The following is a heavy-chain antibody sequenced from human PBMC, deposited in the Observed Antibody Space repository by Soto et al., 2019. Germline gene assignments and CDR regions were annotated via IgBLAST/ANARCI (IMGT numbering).Heavy chain of an antibody. V-gene: IGHV1-18*01. J-gene: IGHJ4*02. CDR2: VSGNNGDT. CDR3: AIYISYYHAASGYSNFDY. D-gene: IGHD3-22*01. Sequence: QVQLVQTGAEVKRPGASVKVSCRVAGYTFNGYGISWMRQAPGQGLEWMGWVSGNNGDTKYVEKYQGRVTMTIDTSTRKAYMELRSLRADDTAVYYCAIYISYYHAASGYSNFDYRGQLTLVTVSP. CDR1: GYTFNGYG.